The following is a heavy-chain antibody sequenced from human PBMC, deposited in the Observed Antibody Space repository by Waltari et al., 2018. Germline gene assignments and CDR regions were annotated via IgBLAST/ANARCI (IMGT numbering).Heavy chain of an antibody. D-gene: IGHD3-3*01. V-gene: IGHV4-4*07. J-gene: IGHJ6*03. Sequence: QVQLQESGPGLVKPSETLSLTCTVSGGSISSYYWSWIRQPAGKGLEWIGRIYTSGSTNYNPSLKSRVTMSVDMSKNQFSLKLSSVTAADTAVYYCARDGRFPYYYYYMDVWGKGTTVTISS. CDR2: IYTSGST. CDR1: GGSISSYY. CDR3: ARDGRFPYYYYYMDV.